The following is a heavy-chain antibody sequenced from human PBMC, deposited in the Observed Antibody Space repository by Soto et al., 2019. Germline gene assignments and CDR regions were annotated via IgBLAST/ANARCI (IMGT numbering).Heavy chain of an antibody. CDR2: ISSSSSTI. J-gene: IGHJ4*02. D-gene: IGHD6-19*01. Sequence: EVQLVESGGGLVQPGGSLRLSCADSRFTFSSYSMNWVRQAPGKVLEWVSYISSSSSTIYYADSVKGRFTISRDNAENSLYLQMHSLRDEDMAMYFCARGKYSSGWPSDYWGQGTLVTVSS. CDR1: RFTFSSYS. CDR3: ARGKYSSGWPSDY. V-gene: IGHV3-48*02.